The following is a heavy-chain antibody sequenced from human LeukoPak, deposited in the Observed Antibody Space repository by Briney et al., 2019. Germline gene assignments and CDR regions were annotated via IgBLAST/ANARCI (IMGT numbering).Heavy chain of an antibody. J-gene: IGHJ4*02. V-gene: IGHV3-64*01. CDR1: GFTFSSYA. Sequence: GGSLRLSCAASGFTFSSYAVHWVRQAPGKGLEYVSAISSNGGSTYYANSVKGRFTISRDNSKNTLYLQKGSLRPDDMAVYYCARARHSGSYYVDYWGQGTLVTVSS. CDR2: ISSNGGST. D-gene: IGHD1-26*01. CDR3: ARARHSGSYYVDY.